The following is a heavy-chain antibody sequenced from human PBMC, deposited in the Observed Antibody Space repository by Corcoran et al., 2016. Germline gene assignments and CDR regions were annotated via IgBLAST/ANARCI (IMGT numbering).Heavy chain of an antibody. CDR3: ARMYYYDSSGYYYDVFDD. V-gene: IGHV2-70*04. CDR2: IDWDDDK. D-gene: IGHD3-22*01. J-gene: IGHJ4*02. Sequence: QVTLKESGPALVKPTQTLTLTCTFSGFSLSTSGMRVSWIRQPPGKALEWLARIDWDDDKFYSTSLKTRLTISKDTSKNQVVLTMTNMDPVDTATYYCARMYYYDSSGYYYDVFDDWGQGTLVTVSS. CDR1: GFSLSTSGMR.